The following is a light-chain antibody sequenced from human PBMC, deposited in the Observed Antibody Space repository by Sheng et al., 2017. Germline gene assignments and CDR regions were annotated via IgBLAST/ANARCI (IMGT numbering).Light chain of an antibody. J-gene: IGLJ1*01. CDR1: SSDVGGYNY. V-gene: IGLV2-14*01. CDR3: SSFTDISTYV. Sequence: QSALTQPASVSGSPGQSITISCTGTSSDVGGYNYVSWYQQRPDKAPKLMIYDVNNRPSGVSNRFSGSKSGNTASLTISGLQAEDEADYYCSSFTDISTYVFGTGTKVTVL. CDR2: DVN.